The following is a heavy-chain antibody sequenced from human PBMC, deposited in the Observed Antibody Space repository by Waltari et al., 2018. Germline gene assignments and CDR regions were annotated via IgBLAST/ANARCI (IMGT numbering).Heavy chain of an antibody. D-gene: IGHD5-18*01. V-gene: IGHV3-66*02. CDR2: IYPAGST. J-gene: IGHJ4*02. Sequence: DVQLVESGGNLVHPGGSLRLSCAASGFSVSTTHMSWVRQAPGKGLDWVSIIYPAGSTYNAESVRGRFTISRDVSQNTVHLQMNNLRPEDTAVYYCARARDEDTAMVFFDHWGQGTLVSVSS. CDR1: GFSVSTTH. CDR3: ARARDEDTAMVFFDH.